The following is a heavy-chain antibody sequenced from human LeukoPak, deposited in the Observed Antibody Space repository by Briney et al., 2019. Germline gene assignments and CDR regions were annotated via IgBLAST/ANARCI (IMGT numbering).Heavy chain of an antibody. CDR1: GGTFSSYA. D-gene: IGHD5-24*01. V-gene: IGHV1-69*05. CDR3: ASSRDGYNFAY. CDR2: IIPIFGTA. J-gene: IGHJ4*02. Sequence: GASVKVPCKASGGTFSSYAISWVRQAPGQGLEWMGRIIPIFGTANYAQKFQGRVTITTDESTSTAYMELSSLRSEDTAVYYCASSRDGYNFAYWGQGTLVTVSS.